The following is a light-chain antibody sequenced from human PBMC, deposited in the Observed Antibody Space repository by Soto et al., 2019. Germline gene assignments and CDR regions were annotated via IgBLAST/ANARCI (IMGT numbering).Light chain of an antibody. J-gene: IGKJ5*01. V-gene: IGKV1-13*02. Sequence: IEMTQSPSSLSASVGDTVTISCRTCQGIGKDLAWFQQKPGKAPKLLISKASSLESGVPSRFSGSGSGTEFTLTISSLQPDDFATYYCQQLNSYPFTFGQGTRLEIK. CDR1: QGIGKD. CDR3: QQLNSYPFT. CDR2: KAS.